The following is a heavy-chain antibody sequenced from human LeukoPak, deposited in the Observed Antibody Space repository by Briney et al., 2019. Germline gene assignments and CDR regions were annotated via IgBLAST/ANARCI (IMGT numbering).Heavy chain of an antibody. J-gene: IGHJ6*04. D-gene: IGHD2-15*01. CDR2: INPNSGGT. Sequence: ASVKVSCKASGYTFTGYYMHWVRQAPGQGLEWMGWINPNSGGTNYAQKFQGWVTMTRDTSISTAYMELSRLRSDDTAVYYCARGRRMIGSSSARRYYYYGMAVWGKGTTVTVSS. CDR1: GYTFTGYY. V-gene: IGHV1-2*04. CDR3: ARGRRMIGSSSARRYYYYGMAV.